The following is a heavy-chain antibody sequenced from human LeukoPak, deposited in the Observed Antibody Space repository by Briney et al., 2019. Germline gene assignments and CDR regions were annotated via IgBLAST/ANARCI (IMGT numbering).Heavy chain of an antibody. Sequence: PGGSLRLSCAASGFTFSSYAMHWVRQAPGEGLEWVSGISGGGGGTYYADSVKGRFTISRDYSKNTLYLQMNSLRAEDTAVYYCAKDPYYDCRAFDYWGQGTLVTVSS. V-gene: IGHV3-23*01. CDR1: GFTFSSYA. D-gene: IGHD3-22*01. CDR3: AKDPYYDCRAFDY. J-gene: IGHJ4*02. CDR2: ISGGGGGT.